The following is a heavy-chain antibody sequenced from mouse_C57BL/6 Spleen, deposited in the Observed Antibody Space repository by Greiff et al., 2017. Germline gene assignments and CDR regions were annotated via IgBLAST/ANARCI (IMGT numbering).Heavy chain of an antibody. CDR2: IDTEDGET. D-gene: IGHD4-1*01. Sequence: VHVKQSGAELVKPGASVKLSCTASGFNIKDYYMHWVQQRTEQGLEWIGRIDTEDGETKYAPKFQGKATITADTSSNPPYLQLSSLTSEDTSVDYDARTLPGTNYAMDYWGQGTSVTVSS. CDR1: GFNIKDYY. J-gene: IGHJ4*01. V-gene: IGHV14-2*01. CDR3: ARTLPGTNYAMDY.